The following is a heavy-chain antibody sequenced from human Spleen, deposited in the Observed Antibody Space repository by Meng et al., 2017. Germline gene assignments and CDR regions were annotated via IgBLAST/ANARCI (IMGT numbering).Heavy chain of an antibody. V-gene: IGHV3-23*01. J-gene: IGHJ4*02. CDR2: ISGGGDST. D-gene: IGHD2-21*02. Sequence: GESLKISCAASGFNFNSYVMSWVRQAPGKGLEWVSAISGGGDSTYYADSVKGRFTISRDNSKNTLYLQMNSLRAEDTAVYYCAKDLRYCGGDCYSGGNFDNWGQGTLVTVSS. CDR3: AKDLRYCGGDCYSGGNFDN. CDR1: GFNFNSYV.